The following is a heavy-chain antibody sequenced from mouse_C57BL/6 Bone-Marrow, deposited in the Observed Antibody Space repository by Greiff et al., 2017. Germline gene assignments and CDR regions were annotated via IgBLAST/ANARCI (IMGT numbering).Heavy chain of an antibody. CDR1: GYTFTDHT. CDR3: ARGAITTGGYYYAMDY. J-gene: IGHJ4*01. V-gene: IGHV1-78*01. D-gene: IGHD2-4*01. Sequence: VQLQESDAELVKPGASVKISCKVSGYTFTDHTIHWMKQRPEQGLEWIGYIYPRDGSTKYNEKFKGKATLTADKSSSTAYMQLNSLTSEDSAVXFCARGAITTGGYYYAMDYWGQGTLVTVSS. CDR2: IYPRDGST.